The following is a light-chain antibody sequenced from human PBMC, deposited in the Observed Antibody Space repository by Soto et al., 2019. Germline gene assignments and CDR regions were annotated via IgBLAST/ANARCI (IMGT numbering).Light chain of an antibody. CDR1: SRDIGDYNY. CDR2: EVS. CDR3: SSYTNINTRACV. J-gene: IGLJ1*01. V-gene: IGLV2-14*01. Sequence: QSVLTQPASVSGSPGQSITISCTGTSRDIGDYNYVSWYQQYPGKAPKLMISEVSNRPSGVSSRFSGSKSGNTASLTISGLQAEDEADYYCSSYTNINTRACVFGTGTKVTVL.